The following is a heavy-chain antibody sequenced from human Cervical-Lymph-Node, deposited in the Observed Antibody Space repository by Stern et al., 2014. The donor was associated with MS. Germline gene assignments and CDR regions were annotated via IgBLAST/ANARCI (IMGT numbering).Heavy chain of an antibody. Sequence: QVHLVESGGGVVQPGGSLKLSCAASGFTFSSYAMHWVRQAPGKGLEWVGGISYDGSNKYYADSVKGRFTISRDNSKNTLYLQMNSLRAEDTAVYYCARDLSYSGYDNPVDYWGQGTLVTVSS. CDR2: ISYDGSNK. D-gene: IGHD5-12*01. CDR1: GFTFSSYA. V-gene: IGHV3-30*01. CDR3: ARDLSYSGYDNPVDY. J-gene: IGHJ4*02.